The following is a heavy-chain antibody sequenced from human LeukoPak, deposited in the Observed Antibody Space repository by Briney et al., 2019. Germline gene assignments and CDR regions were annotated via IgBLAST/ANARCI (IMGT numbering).Heavy chain of an antibody. Sequence: PSETLSLTCTVSGGSISSYYWSWIRQPPGKGLEWIRNIHYSGSTKYNPSLKSRVAISVDTSKNQFSLRVTSLTAADTAVYYCARLGALHDAFDVWGQGTLVTVSS. J-gene: IGHJ3*01. D-gene: IGHD3-16*01. CDR3: ARLGALHDAFDV. V-gene: IGHV4-59*12. CDR1: GGSISSYY. CDR2: IHYSGST.